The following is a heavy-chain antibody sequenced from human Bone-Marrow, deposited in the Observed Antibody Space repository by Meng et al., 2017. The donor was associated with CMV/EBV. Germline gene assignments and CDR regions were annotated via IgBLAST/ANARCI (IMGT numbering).Heavy chain of an antibody. J-gene: IGHJ6*02. CDR1: GYTFTSYD. V-gene: IGHV3-53*01. D-gene: IGHD1-1*01. CDR2: IYGGGGT. Sequence: SCKASGYTFTSYDINWVRQATGQGLEWVSVIYGGGGTDYGDSVKGRFTISRDSSQNTVYLQMNGLRAEDTAVYYCGRDPGLPNGIHVWGQGTTVTVSS. CDR3: GRDPGLPNGIHV.